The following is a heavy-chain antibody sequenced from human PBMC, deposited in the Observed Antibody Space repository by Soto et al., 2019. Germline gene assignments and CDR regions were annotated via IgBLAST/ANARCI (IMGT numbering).Heavy chain of an antibody. J-gene: IGHJ4*02. Sequence: PSETLSLTCAVYGGSFSGYYWSWIRQPPGKGLEWIGEINHSGSTNYNPSLKSRVTISADTSKNQFSLKLSSVTAADTAVFYWARGFHGQPYLDYWDQETLVTASS. CDR3: ARGFHGQPYLDY. V-gene: IGHV4-34*01. CDR2: INHSGST. CDR1: GGSFSGYY.